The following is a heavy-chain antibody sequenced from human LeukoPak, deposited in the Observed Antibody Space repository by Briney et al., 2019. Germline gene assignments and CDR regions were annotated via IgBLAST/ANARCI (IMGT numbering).Heavy chain of an antibody. D-gene: IGHD3-9*01. J-gene: IGHJ3*02. Sequence: PGGSLRLSCAASGFTFSSYAMHWVRQAPGKGLEWVAVISYDGSNKYYADSVKGRFTISRDNSKNTLYLQMNSPRAEDTAVYYCARSVRYFDWFHDAFDIWGQGTMVAVSS. CDR2: ISYDGSNK. CDR3: ARSVRYFDWFHDAFDI. V-gene: IGHV3-30*04. CDR1: GFTFSSYA.